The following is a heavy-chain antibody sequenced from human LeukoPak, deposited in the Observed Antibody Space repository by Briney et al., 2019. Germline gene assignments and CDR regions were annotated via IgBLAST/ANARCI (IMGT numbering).Heavy chain of an antibody. J-gene: IGHJ4*02. CDR3: VKDSPPRYSGSPPAY. Sequence: GGSLRLSCAVSGFTFRIYTMNWVRQAPGKGLEWIAYINGNSGSIYYADSVKGRFTISRDNAKNSLYLQMNSLRADDTAVYYCVKDSPPRYSGSPPAYWGQGTLVTVSS. V-gene: IGHV3-48*01. D-gene: IGHD1-26*01. CDR1: GFTFRIYT. CDR2: INGNSGSI.